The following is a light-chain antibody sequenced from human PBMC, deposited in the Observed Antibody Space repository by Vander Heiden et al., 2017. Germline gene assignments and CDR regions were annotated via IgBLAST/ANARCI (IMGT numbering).Light chain of an antibody. Sequence: DIVMTQSPLSLPVTPGQPASISCRSSQSLLHSNGNTYLDWYLQKPGQSPQLLIYLGSGRDSGVPDRFRGSGSGIEVKLNSSRGEAVEVGVYYQMIPLPRPFGQGTKLEIK. V-gene: IGKV2-28*01. J-gene: IGKJ2*01. CDR1: QSLLHSNGNTY. CDR3: MIPLPRP. CDR2: LGS.